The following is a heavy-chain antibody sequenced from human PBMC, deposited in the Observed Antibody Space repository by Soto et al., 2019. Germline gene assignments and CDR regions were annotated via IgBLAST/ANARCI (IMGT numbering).Heavy chain of an antibody. D-gene: IGHD3-3*01. Sequence: GASVKVSCKAYDFSFTSHGISWVRQAPGQGLEWMGWISLYNGNTNYAQQFQGRVTMTTDTSTSTAYMELRSLRSDDTAMYFCARVIMIFGVANLGSYFDYWGQGTRVTVSS. CDR3: ARVIMIFGVANLGSYFDY. J-gene: IGHJ4*02. CDR2: ISLYNGNT. CDR1: DFSFTSHG. V-gene: IGHV1-18*04.